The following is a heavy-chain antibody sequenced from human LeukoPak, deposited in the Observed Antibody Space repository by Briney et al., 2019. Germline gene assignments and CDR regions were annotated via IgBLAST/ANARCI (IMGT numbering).Heavy chain of an antibody. J-gene: IGHJ4*02. D-gene: IGHD3-10*01. CDR1: GASISRGSSY. CDR3: ARVGSLGVRGVILLPDY. V-gene: IGHV4-61*02. Sequence: PSETLSLTCTVSGASISRGSSYWTWIRQPAGKGLEWIGRLYTSGSTDYNPSLKSRVTISVDTSKNLFSLKLSSVTAADTAVYYCARVGSLGVRGVILLPDYWGQGTLVTVSS. CDR2: LYTSGST.